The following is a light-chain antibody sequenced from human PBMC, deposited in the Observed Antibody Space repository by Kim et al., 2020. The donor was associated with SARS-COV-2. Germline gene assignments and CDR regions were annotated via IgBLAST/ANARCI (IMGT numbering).Light chain of an antibody. CDR2: GAS. Sequence: SPRERAPPPSRATQSVTGTLVSYPQRHLQAPPLLIYGASPRAPGIPPRFSGSGAVTEFTLSPSSLQSQDFVVYYCQQYDSWPRTFGQETKVDI. V-gene: IGKV3-15*01. CDR3: QQYDSWPRT. J-gene: IGKJ1*01. CDR1: QSVTGT.